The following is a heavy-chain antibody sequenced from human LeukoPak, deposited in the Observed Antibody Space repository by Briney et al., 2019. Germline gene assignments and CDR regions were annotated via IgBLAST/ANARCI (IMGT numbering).Heavy chain of an antibody. D-gene: IGHD2/OR15-2a*01. J-gene: IGHJ4*02. Sequence: GESLRLSCAPSGFTFSSYWMHWVRQAPGMGLVWVSRINSDGTSTSYADSEKGRFTISRDNAKNTLYLQVNSLRAEDTAVYFCARDGPFDYWGQGTLVTVSS. CDR3: ARDGPFDY. CDR1: GFTFSSYW. V-gene: IGHV3-74*01. CDR2: INSDGTST.